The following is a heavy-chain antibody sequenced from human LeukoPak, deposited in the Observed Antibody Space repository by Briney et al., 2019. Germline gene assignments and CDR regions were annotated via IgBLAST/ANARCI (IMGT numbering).Heavy chain of an antibody. CDR1: GGSISSSSYY. Sequence: SETLSLTCTVSGGSISSSSYYWGWIRQPPGKGLEWIGSIYYNGSTYYNPSLKSRVTISVDTSKNQFSLKLSSVTAADTAVYYCARVDSSGWYFFDYWGQGTLVTVSS. CDR3: ARVDSSGWYFFDY. J-gene: IGHJ4*02. D-gene: IGHD6-19*01. V-gene: IGHV4-39*01. CDR2: IYYNGST.